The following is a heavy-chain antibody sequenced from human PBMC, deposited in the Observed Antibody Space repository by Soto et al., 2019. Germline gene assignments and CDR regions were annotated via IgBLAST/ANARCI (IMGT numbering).Heavy chain of an antibody. CDR2: ISSNGGST. D-gene: IGHD3-10*01. Sequence: GGSLRLSCAASGFTFSSYAMHWVRQAPGKGLEYVSAISSNGGSTYYANSVKGRFTISRDNSKNTLYLQMGSLRAEDMAVYYCARDNYGSGSRYFDYWGQGTLVTVSS. CDR3: ARDNYGSGSRYFDY. J-gene: IGHJ4*02. V-gene: IGHV3-64*01. CDR1: GFTFSSYA.